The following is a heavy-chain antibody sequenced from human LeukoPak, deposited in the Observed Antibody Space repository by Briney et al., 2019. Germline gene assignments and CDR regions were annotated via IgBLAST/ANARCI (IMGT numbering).Heavy chain of an antibody. CDR2: IYPGDSDT. V-gene: IGHV5-51*01. D-gene: IGHD2-2*01. CDR3: ARSHCSSTYCPLYYFDY. J-gene: IGHJ4*02. CDR1: GYSFTTYW. Sequence: GESLKISCKGSGYSFTTYWSGWVRQMPAKGLESMGIIYPGDSDTRYSPSFQGQVTISADKSISTAYLHCYSLKTSDTAMYYCARSHCSSTYCPLYYFDYWGQGTLVTVSS.